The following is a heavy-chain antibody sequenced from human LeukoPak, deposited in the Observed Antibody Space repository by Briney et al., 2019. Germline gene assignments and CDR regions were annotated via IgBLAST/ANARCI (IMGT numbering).Heavy chain of an antibody. CDR3: ARELLRGYSGYGPYDY. D-gene: IGHD5-12*01. V-gene: IGHV3-33*01. J-gene: IGHJ4*02. CDR2: IWYDGSNK. Sequence: PGGSLRLSCAVSGFTCSSYGMHWVRQAPGKGLEWVAVIWYDGSNKYYADSVKGRFTISRDNSKNTLYLQMNSLRAEDTAVYYCARELLRGYSGYGPYDYWGQGTLVTVSS. CDR1: GFTCSSYG.